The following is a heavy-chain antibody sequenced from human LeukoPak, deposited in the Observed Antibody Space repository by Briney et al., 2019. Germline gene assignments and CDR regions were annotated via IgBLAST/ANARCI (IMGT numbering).Heavy chain of an antibody. Sequence: SETLSLTCTVSGGSISSYYWSWIRQPPGKGLEWIGYIYYSGSTNYNPSLKSRVTISVDTSKNQFSLKLSSVTAADTAVYYCARDQPYYYDSSGYAFDIWGQGTMVTVSS. V-gene: IGHV4-59*01. CDR1: GGSISSYY. CDR3: ARDQPYYYDSSGYAFDI. CDR2: IYYSGST. D-gene: IGHD3-22*01. J-gene: IGHJ3*02.